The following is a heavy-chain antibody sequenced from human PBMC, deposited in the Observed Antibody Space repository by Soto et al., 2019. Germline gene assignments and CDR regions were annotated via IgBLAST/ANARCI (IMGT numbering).Heavy chain of an antibody. CDR2: MNPNSGNT. CDR3: ARVVAKYYDFWSGYYKFGWFDP. CDR1: GYTFTSYD. V-gene: IGHV1-8*01. Sequence: ASVKVSCKASGYTFTSYDINWVRQPTGQGLEWMGWMNPNSGNTGYAQKFQGRVTMTRNTSISTAYMELSRLRSEDTAVYYCARVVAKYYDFWSGYYKFGWFDPWGQGALVTVSS. D-gene: IGHD3-3*01. J-gene: IGHJ5*02.